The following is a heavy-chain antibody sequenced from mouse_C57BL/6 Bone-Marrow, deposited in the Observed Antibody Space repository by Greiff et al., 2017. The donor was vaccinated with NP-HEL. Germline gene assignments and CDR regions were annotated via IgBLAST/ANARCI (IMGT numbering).Heavy chain of an antibody. CDR2: IDPETGGT. CDR1: GYTFTDYE. Sequence: VQLQQSGAELVRPGASVTLSCKASGYTFTDYEMHWVKQTPVHGLEWIGAIDPETGGTAYNQKFKGKAILTADKSSSTAYMALRSLTSEDSAVYYCTRAYGSSYVLYYAMDYWGQGTSVTVSS. CDR3: TRAYGSSYVLYYAMDY. V-gene: IGHV1-15*01. J-gene: IGHJ4*01. D-gene: IGHD1-1*01.